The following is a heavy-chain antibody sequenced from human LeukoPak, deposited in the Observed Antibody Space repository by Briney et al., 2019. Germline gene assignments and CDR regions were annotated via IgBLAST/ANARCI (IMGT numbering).Heavy chain of an antibody. CDR1: GFTFSSHW. CDR3: AREVLEGQRQSDAFDV. J-gene: IGHJ3*01. Sequence: PAGGSLRLSCAASGFTFSSHWMHWVRQALGQGLVWVSRVNGPGDWTHYADSVRGRFIISRDNAENTISLQMNNLRAEDTAVYFCAREVLEGQRQSDAFDVWGQGTMVTVSS. D-gene: IGHD6-25*01. CDR2: VNGPGDWT. V-gene: IGHV3-74*01.